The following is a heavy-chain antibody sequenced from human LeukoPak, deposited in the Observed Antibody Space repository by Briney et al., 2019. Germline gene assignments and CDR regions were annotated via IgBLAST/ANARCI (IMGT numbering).Heavy chain of an antibody. CDR1: GYTFTGYY. CDR3: AKGDSSSVPQKGPDY. CDR2: INPNSGGT. V-gene: IGHV1-2*02. D-gene: IGHD6-13*01. Sequence: GASVKVSCKASGYTFTGYYMHWVRQAPGQGLEWMGWINPNSGGTHYAQKFQGRVTMTRDTSISTAYMELSRLRSDDTAVYYCAKGDSSSVPQKGPDYWGQGTLVTVSS. J-gene: IGHJ4*02.